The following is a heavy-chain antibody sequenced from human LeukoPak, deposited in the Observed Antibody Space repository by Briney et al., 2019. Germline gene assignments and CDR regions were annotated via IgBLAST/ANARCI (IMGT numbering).Heavy chain of an antibody. CDR2: XXSDSSYI. Sequence: GGSLRLSCVASGFTFSXXXXNXVRQAPGKGLXXXXXXXSDSSYIYYADSVKGRFTISRDNAKNSLCLQLDSLRAEDTAVYYCARLVWGGGSLDAFDVWGQGTMVTVSS. CDR1: GFTFSXXX. CDR3: ARLVWGGGSLDAFDV. V-gene: IGHV3-21*01. D-gene: IGHD3-16*01. J-gene: IGHJ3*01.